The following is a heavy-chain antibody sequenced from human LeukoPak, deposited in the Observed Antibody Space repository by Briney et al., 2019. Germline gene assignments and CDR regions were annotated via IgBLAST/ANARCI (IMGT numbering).Heavy chain of an antibody. CDR3: ARGAAYCGGDCFPRWFDP. CDR2: IYYSGST. Sequence: PSQTLSLTCTVSGGFISSGGYFWSWIRQYPGKGLEWIGYIYYSGSTYYNPSLKSQISISADTSKNQFSLKMSSVTAADTAVYYCARGAAYCGGDCFPRWFDPWGQGTLVTVSS. V-gene: IGHV4-31*01. CDR1: GGFISSGGYF. D-gene: IGHD2-21*02. J-gene: IGHJ5*02.